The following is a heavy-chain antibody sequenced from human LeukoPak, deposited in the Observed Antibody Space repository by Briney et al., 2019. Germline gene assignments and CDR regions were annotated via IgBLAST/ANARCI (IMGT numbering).Heavy chain of an antibody. CDR3: SKSNGYDLVDI. Sequence: SETLSLTCTVSGGSISTSNYYWGWIRQPPGKGLEWIGNIFYSGSTCYSPSLRSRVTISLDTSRNQFSVKLNSETAADAAVYYCSKSNGYDLVDIWGQGTMVTVSS. CDR2: IFYSGST. V-gene: IGHV4-39*07. J-gene: IGHJ3*02. CDR1: GGSISTSNYY. D-gene: IGHD3/OR15-3a*01.